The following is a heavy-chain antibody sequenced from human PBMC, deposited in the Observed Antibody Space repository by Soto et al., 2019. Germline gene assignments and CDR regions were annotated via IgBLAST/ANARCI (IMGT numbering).Heavy chain of an antibody. V-gene: IGHV3-11*05. D-gene: IGHD2-21*02. CDR3: VNTARRFDY. CDR2: ISVSGADT. Sequence: QVQLVESGGGLVTPGGSLRLSCVASGFTFTDYYMTWVRQAPGKGLECLSYISVSGADTNYVDSVRGRFTISRDNTKNSVYLQMNSLRVEDTAVYYCVNTARRFDYWGQGVLVTVSS. CDR1: GFTFTDYY. J-gene: IGHJ4*02.